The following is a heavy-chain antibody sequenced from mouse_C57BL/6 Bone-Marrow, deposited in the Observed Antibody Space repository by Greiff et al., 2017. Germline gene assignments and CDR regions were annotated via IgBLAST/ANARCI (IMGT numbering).Heavy chain of an antibody. CDR3: ARATMITTGYFDV. Sequence: EVKLMESGGGLVQPGGSLSLSCAASGFTFTDYYMSWVRQPPGKALEWLGFIRNKANGYTTEYSASVKGRFTISRDTSQSILYLQMNALRAKDSATYYCARATMITTGYFDVWGTGTTVTVSS. J-gene: IGHJ1*03. V-gene: IGHV7-3*01. CDR1: GFTFTDYY. CDR2: IRNKANGYTT. D-gene: IGHD2-4*01.